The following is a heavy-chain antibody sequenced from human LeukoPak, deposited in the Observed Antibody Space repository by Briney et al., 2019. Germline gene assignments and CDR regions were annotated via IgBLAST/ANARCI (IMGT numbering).Heavy chain of an antibody. D-gene: IGHD1-26*01. V-gene: IGHV1-18*01. Sequence: ASVKVSCKASGYTFTSYGISWVRQAPGQGLEWMGWISAYNGNTNYAQKLQGRVTMTTDTSTSTAYMELRSLRSDDTAVYYCARDYFRIVGAQSPFDYWGQGTLSPSPQ. CDR1: GYTFTSYG. CDR3: ARDYFRIVGAQSPFDY. J-gene: IGHJ4*02. CDR2: ISAYNGNT.